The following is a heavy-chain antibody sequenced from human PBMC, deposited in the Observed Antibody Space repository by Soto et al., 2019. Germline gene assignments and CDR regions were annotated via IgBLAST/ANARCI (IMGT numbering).Heavy chain of an antibody. CDR3: ARVTPESSSSHNYPIDY. CDR2: ISAYNGNT. J-gene: IGHJ4*02. V-gene: IGHV1-18*01. D-gene: IGHD6-13*01. Sequence: ASVKVSCKASGYTFTSYGISWVRQAPGQGLERMGWISAYNGNTNYAQKLQGRVTMTTDTSTSTAYMELRSLRSDDTAVYYCARVTPESSSSHNYPIDYWGQGALVTVSS. CDR1: GYTFTSYG.